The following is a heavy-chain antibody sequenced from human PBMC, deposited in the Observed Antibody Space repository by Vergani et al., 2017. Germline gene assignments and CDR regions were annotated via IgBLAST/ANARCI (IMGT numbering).Heavy chain of an antibody. CDR2: IYTSGST. V-gene: IGHV4-61*02. Sequence: QLQLQESGPGLVKPSETLSLTCTVSGGSISSGSYYWSWIRQPAGKGLEWIGRIYTSGSTNYNPSLKSRVTMSVDTSKNQFSLKLSSVTAADTAVYYCARESGGLMVRGVIIKLHYYMDVWGKGTTVTVSS. CDR3: ARESGGLMVRGVIIKLHYYMDV. J-gene: IGHJ6*03. CDR1: GGSISSGSYY. D-gene: IGHD3-10*01.